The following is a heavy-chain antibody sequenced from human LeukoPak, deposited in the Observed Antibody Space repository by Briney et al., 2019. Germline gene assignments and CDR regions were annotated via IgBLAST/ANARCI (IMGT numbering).Heavy chain of an antibody. J-gene: IGHJ4*02. CDR3: AKGGGADSSSWYLYFDY. Sequence: GGSLRLSCAASSFTFSRYAMTWVRQAPGKGLDWVSHIGGSGDSTYYADSVKGRFTISRDISKNTLFLQMNSLRAEDTAVYYCAKGGGADSSSWYLYFDYWGQGTLVTVSS. V-gene: IGHV3-23*01. CDR2: IGGSGDST. D-gene: IGHD6-13*01. CDR1: SFTFSRYA.